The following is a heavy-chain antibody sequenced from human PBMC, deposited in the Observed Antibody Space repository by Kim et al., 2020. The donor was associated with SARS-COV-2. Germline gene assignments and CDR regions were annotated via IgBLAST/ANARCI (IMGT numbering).Heavy chain of an antibody. V-gene: IGHV3-23*01. J-gene: IGHJ6*02. D-gene: IGHD3-22*01. CDR3: AKALGVITTDGMDV. Sequence: AESVQGRFTIARHNSKHTLYLQMNSLRAEDTAVYYCAKALGVITTDGMDVWGQGTTVTVSS.